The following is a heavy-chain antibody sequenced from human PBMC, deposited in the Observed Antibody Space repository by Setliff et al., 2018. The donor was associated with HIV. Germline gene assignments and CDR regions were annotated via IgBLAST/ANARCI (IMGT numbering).Heavy chain of an antibody. CDR3: ARADGHTAMVTG. D-gene: IGHD5-18*01. CDR2: INWNGGST. Sequence: GGSLRLSCAASGITFDDYGMSWVRQAPGKGLEWVSGINWNGGSTGYADSVKGRFTISRDNTKNTLSLQMNSLRAEDTAVYYCARADGHTAMVTGWGQGTLVTVSS. V-gene: IGHV3-20*04. CDR1: GITFDDYG. J-gene: IGHJ4*02.